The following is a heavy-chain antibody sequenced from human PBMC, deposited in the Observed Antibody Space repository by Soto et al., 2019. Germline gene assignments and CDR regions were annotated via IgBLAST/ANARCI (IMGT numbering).Heavy chain of an antibody. D-gene: IGHD3-10*01. CDR3: VLLIWIFDLRSAFEA. J-gene: IGHJ5*02. CDR2: ISYDGDTQ. V-gene: IGHV3-30-3*01. CDR1: EFDFSNFA. Sequence: QVQLEESGGGVVQPGRSLRLSCAASEFDFSNFAMHWVRQAPGKGLEWMAVISYDGDTQYYADSAKGRFTISRDNSKNTLYLQMTRLSPAVPAVVYFVLLIWIFDLRSAFEAWCQGTVVSVSS.